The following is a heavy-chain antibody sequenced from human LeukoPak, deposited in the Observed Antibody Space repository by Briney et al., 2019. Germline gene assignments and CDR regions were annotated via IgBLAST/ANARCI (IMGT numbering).Heavy chain of an antibody. Sequence: GGSLRLSCAASGFTFSSYGMHWVRQAPGKGLEWVAVIWYGGSNKYYADSVKGRFTISRDNSKNTLYLQMNSLRAEDTAVYYCARAHYADDAFDIWGQGTMVTVSS. CDR3: ARAHYADDAFDI. J-gene: IGHJ3*02. CDR2: IWYGGSNK. D-gene: IGHD4-17*01. V-gene: IGHV3-33*08. CDR1: GFTFSSYG.